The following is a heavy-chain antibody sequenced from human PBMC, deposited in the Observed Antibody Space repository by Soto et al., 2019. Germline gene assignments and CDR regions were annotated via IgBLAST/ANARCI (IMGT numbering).Heavy chain of an antibody. J-gene: IGHJ5*02. V-gene: IGHV4-31*03. D-gene: IGHD7-27*01. Sequence: QVQLQESGPGLVKPSQTLSLTCTVSGGSISSGDYYWTWIRQQPGKGLEWIGYIYHSGSAYYNPSRKSRLTMSVDTSKNQFSLKLTSVTAADTAVYYGARDENWGYVWIDPWSPGTLVTVSS. CDR2: IYHSGSA. CDR3: ARDENWGYVWIDP. CDR1: GGSISSGDYY.